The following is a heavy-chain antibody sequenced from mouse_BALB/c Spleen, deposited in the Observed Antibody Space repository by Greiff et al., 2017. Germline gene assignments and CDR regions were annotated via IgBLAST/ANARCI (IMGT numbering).Heavy chain of an antibody. Sequence: EVQLVESGGGLVQPGGSLKLSCAASGFTFSSYTMSWVRQTPEKRLEWVAYISNGGGSTYYPDTVKGRFTISRDNAKNTLYLQMSSLKSEDTAMYYCARHPRSTMITTWAMDYWGQGTSVTVSS. V-gene: IGHV5-12-2*01. CDR2: ISNGGGST. CDR1: GFTFSSYT. CDR3: ARHPRSTMITTWAMDY. J-gene: IGHJ4*01. D-gene: IGHD2-4*01.